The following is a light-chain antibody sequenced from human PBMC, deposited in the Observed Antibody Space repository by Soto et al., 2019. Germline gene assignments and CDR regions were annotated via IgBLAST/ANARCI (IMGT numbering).Light chain of an antibody. CDR2: DAS. J-gene: IGKJ3*01. CDR1: ENINTY. CDR3: QQLHSYPRT. Sequence: IVLTQSPATLSVSPGETATLSYRASENINTYLAWYQQKPGQAPKLLIYDASNRATGIPAKFSASGSGTDFTLTISSPEPEYFAFYYCQQLHSYPRTFGPRTKVDIK. V-gene: IGKV3-11*01.